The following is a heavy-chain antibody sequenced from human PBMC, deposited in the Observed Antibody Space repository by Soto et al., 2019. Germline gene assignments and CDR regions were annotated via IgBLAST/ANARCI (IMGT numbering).Heavy chain of an antibody. D-gene: IGHD3-10*01. Sequence: WTWIRQHPGKGLEWIGYIYYSGNTYYNPSLKSRVTISVDTSKNQFSLKLRSVTAADTAVYYCARDQGFGELLSNWFDPWGQGTLVTVSS. CDR3: ARDQGFGELLSNWFDP. J-gene: IGHJ5*02. V-gene: IGHV4-31*02. CDR2: IYYSGNT.